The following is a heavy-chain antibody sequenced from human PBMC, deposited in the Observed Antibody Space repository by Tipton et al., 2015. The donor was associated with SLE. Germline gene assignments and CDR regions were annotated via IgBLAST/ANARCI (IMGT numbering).Heavy chain of an antibody. CDR2: IIGNGGST. V-gene: IGHV3-23*01. CDR3: AKGPSVAATSWFDP. J-gene: IGHJ5*02. D-gene: IGHD2-15*01. CDR1: GFTFSNYG. Sequence: GSLRLSCAASGFTFSNYGMNWVRQAPGKGLEWVSGIIGNGGSTYYADSVKGRFTISRDNSKNTLYLQMNSLRAEDTAVYYCAKGPSVAATSWFDPWGQGTLVTVSS.